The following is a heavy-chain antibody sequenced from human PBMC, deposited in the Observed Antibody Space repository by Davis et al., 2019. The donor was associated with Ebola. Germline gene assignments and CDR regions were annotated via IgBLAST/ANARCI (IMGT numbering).Heavy chain of an antibody. D-gene: IGHD2-2*01. CDR2: ISYDGSNK. Sequence: PGGSLRLSCAASGFTFSSYAMHWVRQAPGKGLEWVAVISYDGSNKYYADSVKGRFTISRDNSKNTLYLQMNSLRAEDTAVYYCARDLGDIVVVPAALGAFDIWGQGTMVTVSS. CDR1: GFTFSSYA. V-gene: IGHV3-30-3*01. J-gene: IGHJ3*02. CDR3: ARDLGDIVVVPAALGAFDI.